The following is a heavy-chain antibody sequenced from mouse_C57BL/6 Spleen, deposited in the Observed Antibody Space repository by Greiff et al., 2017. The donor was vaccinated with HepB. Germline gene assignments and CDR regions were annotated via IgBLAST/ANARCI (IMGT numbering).Heavy chain of an antibody. Sequence: VQLQQSGAELARPGASVKLSCKASGYTFTSYGISWVKQRTGQGLEWIGEIYPRSGNTYYNEKFKGKATLTADKSSSTAYMELRSLTSEDSAVYFCAREGAYDYDRFAYWGQGTLVTVSA. CDR1: GYTFTSYG. CDR3: AREGAYDYDRFAY. D-gene: IGHD2-4*01. J-gene: IGHJ3*01. V-gene: IGHV1-81*01. CDR2: IYPRSGNT.